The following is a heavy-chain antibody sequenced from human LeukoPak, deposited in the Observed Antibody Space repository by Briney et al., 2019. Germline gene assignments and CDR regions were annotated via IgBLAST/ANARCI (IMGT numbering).Heavy chain of an antibody. V-gene: IGHV4-61*02. J-gene: IGHJ4*02. CDR1: GGSISSSNYY. D-gene: IGHD6-13*01. CDR3: ARGPSSSWLDY. Sequence: SQTLSLTCSVSGGSISSSNYYWSWIRQPAGKGLEWIGRIYTSGSTNYNPSLKSRVTMSVDTSKNQFSLKLSSVTAADTAVYYCARGPSSSWLDYWGQGTLVTVSS. CDR2: IYTSGST.